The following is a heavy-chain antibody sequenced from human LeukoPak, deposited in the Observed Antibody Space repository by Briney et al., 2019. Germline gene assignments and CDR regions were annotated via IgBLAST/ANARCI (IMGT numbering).Heavy chain of an antibody. V-gene: IGHV3-74*01. CDR3: ARDLSGSLDF. CDR1: GFTFSTNC. CDR2: INIDGSST. D-gene: IGHD1-26*01. J-gene: IGHJ4*02. Sequence: GSLRLSCAASGFTFSTNCMHWICQAPRKGLVRVSLINIDGSSTRYADSVKGLFTISRDNAKNTLYLQINSLRAEDTAVYYCARDLSGSLDFCGQGTLVTVTS.